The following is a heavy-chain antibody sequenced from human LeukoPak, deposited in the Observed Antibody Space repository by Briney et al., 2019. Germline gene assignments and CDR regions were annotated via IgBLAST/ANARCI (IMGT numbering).Heavy chain of an antibody. Sequence: QAGGSLRLSCAVSGFTFSSYAMSWVRQAPGKGLEWVSAISGSGGSTYYADSVKGRFTISRDNSKNTLYLQMNSLRAEDTAVYYCAKDYERQWLVYYMDVWGKGTTVTVSS. D-gene: IGHD6-19*01. CDR1: GFTFSSYA. CDR2: ISGSGGST. CDR3: AKDYERQWLVYYMDV. J-gene: IGHJ6*03. V-gene: IGHV3-23*01.